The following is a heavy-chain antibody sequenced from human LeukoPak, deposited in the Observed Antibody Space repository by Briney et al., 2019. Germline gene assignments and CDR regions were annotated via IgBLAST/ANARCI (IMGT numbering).Heavy chain of an antibody. J-gene: IGHJ4*02. CDR3: AKDNDFWSGYSDY. Sequence: GGSLRLSCAASGFTFSSYAMSWVRQAPGKGLEWVSAISGSGGSTYYADSVKGRFTISRDNSKNTLYLQTNSLRAEDTAVYYCAKDNDFWSGYSDYWGQGTLVTVSS. CDR2: ISGSGGST. CDR1: GFTFSSYA. D-gene: IGHD3-3*01. V-gene: IGHV3-23*01.